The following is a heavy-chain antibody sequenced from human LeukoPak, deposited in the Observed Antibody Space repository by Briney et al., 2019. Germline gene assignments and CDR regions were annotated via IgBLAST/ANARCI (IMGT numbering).Heavy chain of an antibody. J-gene: IGHJ6*03. Sequence: ASVKVSCKASGYTFTSYAMNWVRQAPGQGLEWMGWINTNTGNPTYAQGFTGRFVFSLDTSFSTAYLQISSLKAEDTAVYYCASVEYRYGQDYYMDVWGKGTALTVSS. D-gene: IGHD5-18*01. CDR1: GYTFTSYA. CDR2: INTNTGNP. V-gene: IGHV7-4-1*02. CDR3: ASVEYRYGQDYYMDV.